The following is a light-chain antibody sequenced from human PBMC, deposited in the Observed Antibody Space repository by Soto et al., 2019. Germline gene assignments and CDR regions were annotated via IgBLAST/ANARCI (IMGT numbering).Light chain of an antibody. CDR2: GAS. CDR3: QQYSDSPPT. CDR1: QRVSARY. Sequence: IVLTQSPGTLSLSPGDRATLSCRASQRVSARYLAWYHQKPGQAPRLLIVGASDRATGIPDRFSGRGSGTDFTLTIDRLEPEDVAMYYCQQYSDSPPTFGQGTKVDIK. J-gene: IGKJ1*01. V-gene: IGKV3-20*01.